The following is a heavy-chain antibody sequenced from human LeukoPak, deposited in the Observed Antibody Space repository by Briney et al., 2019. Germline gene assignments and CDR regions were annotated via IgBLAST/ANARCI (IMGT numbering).Heavy chain of an antibody. Sequence: GGSLRLSCAASGFTFSSYWLHWVRHAPGKGLVWVSRINSDGSSITYADSVKGRFTISRDNAKNTLYLQMNSLRVEDTAVYYCAREGRVSGYDFDCWGQGTLVTVSS. D-gene: IGHD5-12*01. CDR3: AREGRVSGYDFDC. V-gene: IGHV3-74*03. J-gene: IGHJ4*02. CDR1: GFTFSSYW. CDR2: INSDGSSI.